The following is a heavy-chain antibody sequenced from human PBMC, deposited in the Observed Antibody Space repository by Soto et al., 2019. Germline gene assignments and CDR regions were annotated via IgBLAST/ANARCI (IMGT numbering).Heavy chain of an antibody. Sequence: QLQLQESGPGLVRLSETLSLTCTVSGGSISSSSYYWGWIRQPPGKGLEWIGSIYYSGSTYYNPSLRSRVTISVDTSKNQFSLKLSSVTAADTAVYYCASPGYSYGFGFDYWGQGTLVTVSS. V-gene: IGHV4-39*01. CDR2: IYYSGST. CDR1: GGSISSSSYY. CDR3: ASPGYSYGFGFDY. J-gene: IGHJ4*02. D-gene: IGHD5-18*01.